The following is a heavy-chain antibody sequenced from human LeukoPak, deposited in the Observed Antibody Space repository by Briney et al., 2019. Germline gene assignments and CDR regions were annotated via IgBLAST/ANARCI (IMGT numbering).Heavy chain of an antibody. V-gene: IGHV3-48*04. D-gene: IGHD4-17*01. Sequence: GGSLRLSCAASGFTFSSYSMNWVRQAPGKGLEWVSYISSSSSTIYYADSVKGRFTISRDNAENTLNLQMNSLRAEDTAVYYCVREYYGDYGPDYWGQGTLVTVSS. CDR1: GFTFSSYS. J-gene: IGHJ4*02. CDR3: VREYYGDYGPDY. CDR2: ISSSSSTI.